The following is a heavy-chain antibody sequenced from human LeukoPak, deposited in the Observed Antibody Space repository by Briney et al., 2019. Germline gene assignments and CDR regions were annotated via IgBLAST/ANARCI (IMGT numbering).Heavy chain of an antibody. CDR2: IYPGDSDT. V-gene: IGHV5-51*01. D-gene: IGHD3-22*01. CDR3: ARRLLYYYXSSXXXDX. Sequence: GESLKISCKGSGYSFTSYWIGWVRQMPGKGLEWMGIIYPGDSDTRYSPSFQGQVTISADKSISTAYLQWSSLKASDTAMYYCARRLLYYYXSSXXXDXWGQGTLVTVSS. CDR1: GYSFTSYW. J-gene: IGHJ4*02.